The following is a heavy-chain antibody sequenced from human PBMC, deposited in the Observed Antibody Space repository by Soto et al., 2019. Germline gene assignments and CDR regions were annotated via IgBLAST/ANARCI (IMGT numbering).Heavy chain of an antibody. V-gene: IGHV1-69*13. Sequence: SVKVSCKASGGTFSSYAISWVRQAPGQGLEWMGGIIPIFGTANYAQKFQGRVTITADESTSTAYMELSSLRSEDTAVYYCARRYFDWLLNRNYYYGMDVWGQGTTVTVSS. J-gene: IGHJ6*02. CDR2: IIPIFGTA. D-gene: IGHD3-9*01. CDR1: GGTFSSYA. CDR3: ARRYFDWLLNRNYYYGMDV.